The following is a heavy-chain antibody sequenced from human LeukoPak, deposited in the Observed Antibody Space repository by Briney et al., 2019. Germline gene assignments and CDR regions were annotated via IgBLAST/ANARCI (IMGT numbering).Heavy chain of an antibody. CDR1: GGSFSGYY. CDR2: INHSGST. CDR3: ARGARYYYYMDV. V-gene: IGHV4-34*01. J-gene: IGHJ6*03. D-gene: IGHD6-6*01. Sequence: SETLSLTCAVYGGSFSGYYWSWIRQPPGKGLEWIGEINHSGSTNYNPSLKSRVTISVDTSKNQFSLKLSSVAAADTAVYYCARGARYYYYMDVWGKGTTVTVSS.